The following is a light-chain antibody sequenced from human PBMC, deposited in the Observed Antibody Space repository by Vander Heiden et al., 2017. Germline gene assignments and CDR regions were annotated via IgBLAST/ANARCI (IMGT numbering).Light chain of an antibody. J-gene: IGKJ1*01. V-gene: IGKV3-20*01. CDR2: GAT. Sequence: PGESGTLSCRASQSFSSNYLAWYQQKPGQAPRLLIYGATNRATGIPDRFSGSGSGTDFTLTISRLEPEDFAVYYCQQYHASPRTFGQGTNVEIK. CDR3: QQYHASPRT. CDR1: QSFSSNY.